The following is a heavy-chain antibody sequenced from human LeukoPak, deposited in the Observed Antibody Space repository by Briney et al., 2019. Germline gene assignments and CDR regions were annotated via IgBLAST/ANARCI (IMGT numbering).Heavy chain of an antibody. V-gene: IGHV4-59*01. CDR3: ARVVAAAGHYYFDY. CDR1: GGSISSYH. D-gene: IGHD6-13*01. CDR2: IYYSGST. Sequence: SETLSLTCTVSGGSISSYHWSWIRQPPGKGLEWIGYIYYSGSTNYNPSLKSRVTISVDTSKNQFSLKLSSVTAADTAVYYCARVVAAAGHYYFDYWGQGTLVTVSS. J-gene: IGHJ4*02.